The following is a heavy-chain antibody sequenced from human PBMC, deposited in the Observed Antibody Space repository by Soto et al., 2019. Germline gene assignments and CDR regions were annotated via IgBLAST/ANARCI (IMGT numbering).Heavy chain of an antibody. CDR1: GYSFAGYW. Sequence: GESLKISCKGSGYSFAGYWITWVRQMPGKGLEWMGRIDPSDSQTYYSPSFRGHVTISAAKSITTVFLQWSSLRASDTAMYYCARQIYNSDIGANFQYNFDSWGQGTLVTVSS. D-gene: IGHD3-22*01. CDR3: ARQIYNSDIGANFQYNFDS. CDR2: IDPSDSQT. J-gene: IGHJ5*01. V-gene: IGHV5-10-1*01.